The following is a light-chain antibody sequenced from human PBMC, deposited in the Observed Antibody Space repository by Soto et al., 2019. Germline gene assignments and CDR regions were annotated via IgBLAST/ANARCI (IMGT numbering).Light chain of an antibody. CDR1: SSDVGGYNY. V-gene: IGLV2-11*01. CDR3: CSYAGSYTFV. J-gene: IGLJ1*01. Sequence: QSALTQPRSVSGSPGQSVTISCTGTSSDVGGYNYVSWYQQHPGKPPKLMIYDVSNRPSGVPDRFSGSKSGNTASLTISGLQAEDEADYYCCSYAGSYTFVFGTGTKLTVL. CDR2: DVS.